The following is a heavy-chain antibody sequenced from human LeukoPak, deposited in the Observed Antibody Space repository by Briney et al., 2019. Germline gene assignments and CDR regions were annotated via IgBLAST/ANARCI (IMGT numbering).Heavy chain of an antibody. CDR1: GGTFSSYA. Sequence: ASVKVSCKASGGTFSSYAISWVRQAPGQGLEWMGWISAYNGNTNYAQKLQGRVTMTTDASTSTAYMELRSLRSDDTAVYYCARGLEWLTRRHTWFDPWGQGTLVTVSS. V-gene: IGHV1-18*01. CDR3: ARGLEWLTRRHTWFDP. D-gene: IGHD3-3*01. J-gene: IGHJ5*02. CDR2: ISAYNGNT.